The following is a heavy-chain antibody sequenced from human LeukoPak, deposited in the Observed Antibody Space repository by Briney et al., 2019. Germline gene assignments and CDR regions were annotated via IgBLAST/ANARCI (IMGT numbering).Heavy chain of an antibody. J-gene: IGHJ4*02. CDR1: GGSISSRPYY. CDR3: ARGAQAAIASE. D-gene: IGHD2-2*01. V-gene: IGHV4-61*05. Sequence: SETLSLTCTVSGGSISSRPYYWGWVRQPPGKGLEWIGYIYYSGSTNYNPSLKSRVTISVDTSKNQFSLKLSSVTAADTAVYYCARGAQAAIASEWGQGTLVTVSS. CDR2: IYYSGST.